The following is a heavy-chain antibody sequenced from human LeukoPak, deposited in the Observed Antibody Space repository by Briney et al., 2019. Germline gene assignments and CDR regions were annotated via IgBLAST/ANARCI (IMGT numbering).Heavy chain of an antibody. J-gene: IGHJ5*02. Sequence: SETLSLTCTVSGGSISSGSYYWSRIRQPAGKGLEWIRRIYTSGSTNYNPSLKSRVTIYVATSKNQFSLKLSSVTAADTAVYSCAREVVIQRNWFDPWGQGTLVTVSS. D-gene: IGHD3-22*01. CDR1: GGSISSGSYY. V-gene: IGHV4-61*02. CDR2: IYTSGST. CDR3: AREVVIQRNWFDP.